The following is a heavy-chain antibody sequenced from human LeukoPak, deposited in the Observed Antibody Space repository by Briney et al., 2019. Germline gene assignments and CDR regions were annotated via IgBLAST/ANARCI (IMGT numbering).Heavy chain of an antibody. D-gene: IGHD6-19*01. V-gene: IGHV4-39*01. CDR1: GGSISSSSYY. J-gene: IGHJ3*02. CDR3: ASLQPPPGIAVAATRVDAFDI. Sequence: SETLSLTCTVSGGSISSSSYYWGWIRQPPGKGLEWIGSIYYSGSTYYNPSLKSRVTISVDTSKNQLSLKLSSVTAADTAVYYCASLQPPPGIAVAATRVDAFDIWGQGTMVTVSS. CDR2: IYYSGST.